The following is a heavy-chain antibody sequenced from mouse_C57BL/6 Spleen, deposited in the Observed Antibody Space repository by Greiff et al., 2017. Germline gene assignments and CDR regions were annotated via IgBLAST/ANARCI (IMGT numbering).Heavy chain of an antibody. V-gene: IGHV1-52*01. CDR3: APTVVNQRGAMDY. D-gene: IGHD1-1*01. CDR2: IDPSDSET. J-gene: IGHJ4*01. CDR1: GYTFTSYW. Sequence: QVQLQQPGAELVRPGSSVKLSCKASGYTFTSYWMHWVKQRPIQGLEWIGNIDPSDSETPYNQKFKDKATLTVDKSSSPAYMQLSSLTSEDSAVYYGAPTVVNQRGAMDYWGQGTSVTVSS.